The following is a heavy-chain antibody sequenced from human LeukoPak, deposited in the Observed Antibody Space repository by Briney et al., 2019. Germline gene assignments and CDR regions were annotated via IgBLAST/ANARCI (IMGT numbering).Heavy chain of an antibody. J-gene: IGHJ6*03. CDR3: ARGDIVVVPAAITPHYYYYMDV. D-gene: IGHD2-2*01. Sequence: ASVKVSCKASGYTFTSYGISWVRQAPGQGLEWMGWISAYNGNTNYAPKLQGRVTMTTDTSTSTAYMELSRLRSEDTAVYYCARGDIVVVPAAITPHYYYYMDVWGKGTTVTVSS. CDR1: GYTFTSYG. CDR2: ISAYNGNT. V-gene: IGHV1-18*01.